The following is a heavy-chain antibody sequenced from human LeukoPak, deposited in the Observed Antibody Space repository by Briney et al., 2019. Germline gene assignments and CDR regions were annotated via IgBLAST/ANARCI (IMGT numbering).Heavy chain of an antibody. CDR3: AKAAAAPGFDF. Sequence: GGSLRLSCAASGFTSSSYALNWVRQAPGKGLEWVATVSGSGDRMYHADSVKGRFTISRDNSKNTIYLQMNSQRAEDTALYYCAKAAAAPGFDFWGQGTLVTVSS. J-gene: IGHJ4*02. V-gene: IGHV3-23*01. CDR1: GFTSSSYA. CDR2: VSGSGDRM. D-gene: IGHD6-13*01.